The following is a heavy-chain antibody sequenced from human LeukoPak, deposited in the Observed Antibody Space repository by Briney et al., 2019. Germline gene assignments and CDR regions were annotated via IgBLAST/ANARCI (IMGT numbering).Heavy chain of an antibody. V-gene: IGHV3-23*01. CDR2: IRGSGHSI. D-gene: IGHD7-27*01. Sequence: GGSLRLSCVGSGFTFTNSDMNWVRQPPGRGLEWVSVIRGSGHSINYADSVKGRFTISRDNSKNTLYLQMNSLRAEDTALYYCTRDFNWGDAGWGQGTLVTVSS. J-gene: IGHJ4*02. CDR1: GFTFTNSD. CDR3: TRDFNWGDAG.